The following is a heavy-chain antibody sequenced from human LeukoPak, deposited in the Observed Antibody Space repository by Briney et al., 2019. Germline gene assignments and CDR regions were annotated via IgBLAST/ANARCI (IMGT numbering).Heavy chain of an antibody. V-gene: IGHV3-53*01. D-gene: IGHD6-13*01. CDR3: ASRIATAGSVDY. CDR2: IYSSGST. J-gene: IGHJ4*02. CDR1: GFTVSSNY. Sequence: GGSLRLSCAASGFTVSSNYMSCVRQAPGKGLEWVSVIYSSGSTYYADSVKGRFTISRDNSKNTLHLQMNTLRAEDTAVYYCASRIATAGSVDYWGQGTLVTVSS.